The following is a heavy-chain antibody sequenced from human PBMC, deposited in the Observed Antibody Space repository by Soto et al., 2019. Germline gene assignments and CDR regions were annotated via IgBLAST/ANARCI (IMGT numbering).Heavy chain of an antibody. CDR3: AHRRGYYGSGSYSGMFWFDP. CDR1: GFSLSTSGVA. CDR2: IYWDDDK. D-gene: IGHD3-10*01. V-gene: IGHV2-5*02. J-gene: IGHJ5*02. Sequence: QITLKESGPTLVKPTQTLTLTCTFSGFSLSTSGVAVGWIRQPPGKALEWLALIYWDDDKRYSPSLKRRLTITKDSSKNHVVLTRTNMDPVDTATYYCAHRRGYYGSGSYSGMFWFDPWGQGTLVTVSS.